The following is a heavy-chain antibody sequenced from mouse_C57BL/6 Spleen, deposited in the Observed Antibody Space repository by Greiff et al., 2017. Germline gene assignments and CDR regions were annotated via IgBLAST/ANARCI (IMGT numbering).Heavy chain of an antibody. V-gene: IGHV1-55*01. CDR3: ARGPYSNYLFAY. CDR2: IYPGSGST. J-gene: IGHJ3*01. D-gene: IGHD2-5*01. CDR1: GYTFTSYW. Sequence: VQLQQPGAELVKPGASVKMSCKASGYTFTSYWITWVKQRPGQGLEWIGDIYPGSGSTNYNEKFKSKATLTVDTSSSTAYMQLSSLTSEDSAVYYCARGPYSNYLFAYWGQGTLVTVSA.